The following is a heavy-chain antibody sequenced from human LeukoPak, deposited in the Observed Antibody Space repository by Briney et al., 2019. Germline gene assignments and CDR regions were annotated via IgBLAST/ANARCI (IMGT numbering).Heavy chain of an antibody. Sequence: PGGSLRLSCAGSGFTFSSYWMHWVRQAPGMGLVWVSRINSDGSSTSYADSVKGRFTISRDNSKNTLSLQMNSLRAEDTAVYYCARNSPSNWYFDLWGRGTLVTVSS. D-gene: IGHD2-21*01. V-gene: IGHV3-74*01. CDR1: GFTFSSYW. CDR3: ARNSPSNWYFDL. J-gene: IGHJ2*01. CDR2: INSDGSST.